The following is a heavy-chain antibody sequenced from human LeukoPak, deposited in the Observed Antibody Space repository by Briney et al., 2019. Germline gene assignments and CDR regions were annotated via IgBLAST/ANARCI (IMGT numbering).Heavy chain of an antibody. CDR2: IHYSGST. V-gene: IGHV4-39*07. D-gene: IGHD1-26*01. Sequence: SETLSLTCTVSGGSISSSSYHWGWIRQPPGKGLEWIGSIHYSGSTYYNPSLKSRVTISVDTSKNQFSLKLSSVTAADTAVYYCARLPLVGATPYDYWGQGTLVTVSS. J-gene: IGHJ4*02. CDR1: GGSISSSSYH. CDR3: ARLPLVGATPYDY.